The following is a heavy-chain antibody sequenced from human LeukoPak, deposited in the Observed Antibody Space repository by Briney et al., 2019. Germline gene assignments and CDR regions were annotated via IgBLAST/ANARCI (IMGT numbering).Heavy chain of an antibody. D-gene: IGHD3-9*01. CDR2: ISYDGSNK. CDR3: ASGQLRYFDWLLRFDY. J-gene: IGHJ4*02. V-gene: IGHV3-30*04. CDR1: GFTFSSYA. Sequence: GRSLRLSCAASGFTFSSYAMHWVRQAPGKGLERVAVISYDGSNKYYADSVKGRFTISRDNSKNTLYLQMNSLRAEDTAVYYCASGQLRYFDWLLRFDYWGQGTLVTVSS.